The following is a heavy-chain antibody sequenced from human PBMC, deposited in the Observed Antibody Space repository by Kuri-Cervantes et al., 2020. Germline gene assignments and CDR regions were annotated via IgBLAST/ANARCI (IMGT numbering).Heavy chain of an antibody. V-gene: IGHV1-46*01. Sequence: ASVKVSCKASGYTLTNDYIYWVRQAPGQGLEWMGIISPGGDTTKYAQKFQGRVTMTRDRSASTVYMEMRGLRSEDTAVYYCATTVTTQLVMDVWGQGTTVTVSS. CDR2: ISPGGDTT. CDR3: ATTVTTQLVMDV. CDR1: GYTLTNDY. D-gene: IGHD4-17*01. J-gene: IGHJ6*02.